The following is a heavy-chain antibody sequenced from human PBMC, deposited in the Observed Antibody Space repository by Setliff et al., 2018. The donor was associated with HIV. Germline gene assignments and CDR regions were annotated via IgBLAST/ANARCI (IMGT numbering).Heavy chain of an antibody. CDR2: ISGNSGST. CDR3: ARTACSLAMGCYFDF. CDR1: GFTFSSYA. Sequence: GGSLRLSCAASGFTFSSYAMSWVRQAPGKGLEWVSIISGNSGSTYYADSVKCRFTISRDNAKNSLYLQMNSRRAEDTAVYYCARTACSLAMGCYFDFWGRGTLVTVSS. J-gene: IGHJ4*02. D-gene: IGHD1-1*01. V-gene: IGHV3-23*01.